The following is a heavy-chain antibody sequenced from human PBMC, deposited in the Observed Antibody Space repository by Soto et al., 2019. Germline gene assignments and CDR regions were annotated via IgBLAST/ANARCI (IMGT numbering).Heavy chain of an antibody. D-gene: IGHD2-15*01. CDR2: IRSKAYGGTT. Sequence: GGSLRLSCTASGFTFGDYAMSWFRQAPGKGLEWVGFIRSKAYGGTTEYAASVKGRFTISRDDSKSIAYLQMNSLKTEDTAVYYCTRGCSGGSCYSGHDYYYYGMDVWGQGTTVTVSS. CDR3: TRGCSGGSCYSGHDYYYYGMDV. CDR1: GFTFGDYA. V-gene: IGHV3-49*03. J-gene: IGHJ6*02.